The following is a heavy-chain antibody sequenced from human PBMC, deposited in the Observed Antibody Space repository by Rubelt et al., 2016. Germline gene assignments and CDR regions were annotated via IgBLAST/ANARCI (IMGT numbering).Heavy chain of an antibody. CDR1: GYTFTSYG. J-gene: IGHJ6*02. CDR3: ARDSSSSRYYYGMDV. CDR2: ISAYNGNT. Sequence: QVQLVQSGAEVKKPGASVKVSRKASGYTFTSYGISWVRQAPGQGLEWMGWISAYNGNTKYSQKFQGRVTITRDTSASTAYMELSSLRSEDTAVYYCARDSSSSRYYYGMDVWGQGTTVTVSS. D-gene: IGHD2-2*01. V-gene: IGHV1-18*01.